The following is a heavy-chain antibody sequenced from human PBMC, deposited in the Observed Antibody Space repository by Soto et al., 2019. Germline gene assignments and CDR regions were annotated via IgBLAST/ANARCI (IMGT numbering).Heavy chain of an antibody. CDR3: ARRYGGNLDY. CDR1: GGSISSYY. D-gene: IGHD1-26*01. V-gene: IGHV4-59*08. CDR2: IYYSGST. J-gene: IGHJ4*02. Sequence: QVQLQESGPGLVKPSETLSLTCTVSGGSISSYYWSWIRQPPGKGLEWIGYIYYSGSTNYNPSLKSRVHISVDTAKNPFSLKLSSVTGADPGVYYCARRYGGNLDYWGQGTLVTVSS.